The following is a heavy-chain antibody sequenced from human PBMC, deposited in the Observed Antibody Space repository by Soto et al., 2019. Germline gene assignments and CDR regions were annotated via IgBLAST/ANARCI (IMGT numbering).Heavy chain of an antibody. V-gene: IGHV3-23*01. Sequence: LSLTCAASGFTFSTYAMSWVRQAPGKGLEWVSGISGGGGTAYYADSVKGRFTISRDNSKNTLYLQVNSLRAEDTAVYYCAKDQAAAGTISRYFQNWGQGTLVTVSS. J-gene: IGHJ1*01. CDR2: ISGGGGTA. CDR3: AKDQAAAGTISRYFQN. CDR1: GFTFSTYA. D-gene: IGHD6-13*01.